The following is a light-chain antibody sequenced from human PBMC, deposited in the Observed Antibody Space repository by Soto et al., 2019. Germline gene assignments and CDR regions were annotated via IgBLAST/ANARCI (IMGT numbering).Light chain of an antibody. V-gene: IGKV1-5*01. J-gene: IGKJ5*01. CDR3: QQSYSLSPIT. CDR2: HAS. CDR1: QSISNW. Sequence: DIQMTQSPSTLPASVGDRVTITCRASQSISNWLAWYQQKPGTAPKVLIYHASNLQSGVPSRFSGSGSGTDFTLTINGLQPEDFASYYCQQSYSLSPITFGQGTRLEIK.